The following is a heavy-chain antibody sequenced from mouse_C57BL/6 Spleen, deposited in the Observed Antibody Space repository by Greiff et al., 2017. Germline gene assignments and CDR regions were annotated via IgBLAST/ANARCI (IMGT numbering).Heavy chain of an antibody. Sequence: EVKLMESGPGLVKPSQSLSLTCSVTGYSITSGYYWNWIRQFPGNKLEWMGYISYDGSNNYNPSLKNRISITRDTSKHQFFLKLNSVTTEDTATYYCAREGGGNYVYYAMDYWGQGTSVTVSS. V-gene: IGHV3-6*01. CDR1: GYSITSGYY. CDR3: AREGGGNYVYYAMDY. D-gene: IGHD2-1*01. CDR2: ISYDGSN. J-gene: IGHJ4*01.